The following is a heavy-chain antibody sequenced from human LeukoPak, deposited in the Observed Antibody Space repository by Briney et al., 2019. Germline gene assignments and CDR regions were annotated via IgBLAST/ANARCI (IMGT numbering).Heavy chain of an antibody. J-gene: IGHJ6*03. Sequence: PGGSLRLSCAASGFTFSRSAMHWVRQASGKGLEWVGRIRSKANSYATAYAASVKGRFTISRDDSKNTAYLQMNSLKTEDTAVYYCTLGSGSYSYYYYYMDVWGKGTTVTVSS. D-gene: IGHD3-10*01. CDR1: GFTFSRSA. V-gene: IGHV3-73*01. CDR2: IRSKANSYAT. CDR3: TLGSGSYSYYYYYMDV.